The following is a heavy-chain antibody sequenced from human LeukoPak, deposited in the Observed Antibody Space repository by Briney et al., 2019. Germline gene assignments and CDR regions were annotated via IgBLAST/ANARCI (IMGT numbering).Heavy chain of an antibody. V-gene: IGHV3-13*01. Sequence: GGSLRLSCAASGFTFSSYDMHWVRQATGKGLEWVSAIGAAGDTYYLDSVKGRFTISRENAKNSLYLQMNSLRAGDTAVYYCVALGDRIYWGQGTLVTVSS. D-gene: IGHD2-21*02. CDR1: GFTFSSYD. J-gene: IGHJ4*02. CDR2: IGAAGDT. CDR3: VALGDRIY.